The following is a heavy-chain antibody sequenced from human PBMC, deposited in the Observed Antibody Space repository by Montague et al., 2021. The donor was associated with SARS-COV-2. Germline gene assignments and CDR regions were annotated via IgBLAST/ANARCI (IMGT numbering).Heavy chain of an antibody. Sequence: PALVKPTQTLTLTCTFSGFSLSTSGMCVSWIRQPPGKALEWLARIDWDDDKYYSTSLETRLTISKDTSKNQVVLTMTNMDPVDTATYYCARTTYDILTGTRIAFDYWGQGTLVTVSS. V-gene: IGHV2-70*11. CDR3: ARTTYDILTGTRIAFDY. CDR1: GFSLSTSGMC. D-gene: IGHD3-9*01. J-gene: IGHJ4*02. CDR2: IDWDDDK.